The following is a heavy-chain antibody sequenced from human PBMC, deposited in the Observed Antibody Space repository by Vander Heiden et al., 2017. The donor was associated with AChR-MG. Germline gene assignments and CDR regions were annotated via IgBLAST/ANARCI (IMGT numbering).Heavy chain of an antibody. J-gene: IGHJ4*02. CDR1: GFTVRGND. Sequence: EVQPVESGGGLVQPGGSLRLSRAASGFTVRGNDVGWVRQAPGKGLEWVSVIYSGGSTYYADSVKGRFTISRDNSKNTLYLQMNSLGAEDTAVYYCASGLGRGYSYGYGWGQGTLVTVSS. CDR3: ASGLGRGYSYGYG. V-gene: IGHV3-66*01. CDR2: IYSGGST. D-gene: IGHD5-18*01.